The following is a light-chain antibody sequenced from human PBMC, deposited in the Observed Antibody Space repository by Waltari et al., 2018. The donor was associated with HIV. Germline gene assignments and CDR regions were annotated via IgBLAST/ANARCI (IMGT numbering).Light chain of an antibody. V-gene: IGLV1-40*01. CDR1: SSNIGAGYD. CDR3: QSLRV. Sequence: QSVLTQPPSVSGAPGQRVTISCTGSSSNIGAGYDVHWYQQLPGTAPKLLIYGNTNRPSGVPDRFAGSKSGTAASLAIPGLQAEDEADYYCQSLRVFGGGTKLTVL. CDR2: GNT. J-gene: IGLJ2*01.